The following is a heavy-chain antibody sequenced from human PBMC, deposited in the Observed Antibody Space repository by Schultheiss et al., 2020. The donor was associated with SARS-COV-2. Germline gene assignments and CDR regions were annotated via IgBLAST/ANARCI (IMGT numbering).Heavy chain of an antibody. J-gene: IGHJ4*02. CDR1: GFTFSSYA. CDR2: IKQDGSEK. D-gene: IGHD1-1*01. Sequence: GGSLRLSCAASGFTFSSYAMSWVRQAPGKGLEWVANIKQDGSEKYYVDSVKGRFTISRDNAKNSLYLQMNSLRAEDTAVYYCARANWNDGMVDYWGQGTLVTVSS. CDR3: ARANWNDGMVDY. V-gene: IGHV3-7*03.